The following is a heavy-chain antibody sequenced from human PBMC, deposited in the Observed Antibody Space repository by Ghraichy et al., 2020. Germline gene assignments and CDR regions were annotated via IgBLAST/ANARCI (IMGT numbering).Heavy chain of an antibody. CDR1: GFTFDDYT. J-gene: IGHJ4*02. CDR2: INWDASST. Sequence: LSLTCAASGFTFDDYTMFWVRQAPGKGLEWVSLINWDASSTYYADSVKGRFTISRDNKKNFLYLQINSLRIEDTALYYCARGLQRATPGYYFESWGQGTLVTVSS. V-gene: IGHV3-43*01. CDR3: ARGLQRATPGYYFES. D-gene: IGHD2-15*01.